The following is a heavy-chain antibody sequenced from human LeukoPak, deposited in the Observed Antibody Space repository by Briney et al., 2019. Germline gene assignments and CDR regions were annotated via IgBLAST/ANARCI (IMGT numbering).Heavy chain of an antibody. CDR3: ARPYSSSYGFDY. D-gene: IGHD6-6*01. CDR1: GFTFSSYA. J-gene: IGHJ4*02. Sequence: GRSLRLSCAASGFTFSSYAMHWVRQAPGKGLEWVAVISYDGSNKYYADSVKGRFTISRDNSKNTLYLQMNSLRAEDTAVYYCARPYSSSYGFDYWGQETLVTVSS. V-gene: IGHV3-30-3*01. CDR2: ISYDGSNK.